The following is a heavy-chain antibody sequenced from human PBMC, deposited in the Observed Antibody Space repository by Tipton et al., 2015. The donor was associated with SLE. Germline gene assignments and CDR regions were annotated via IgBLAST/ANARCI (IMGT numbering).Heavy chain of an antibody. V-gene: IGHV3-21*01. D-gene: IGHD3-10*01. CDR3: ARLARGGDYFDF. Sequence: SLRLSCAASGFTFSSYSMNWVRQAPGKGLEWVSSISSSSTYIYYADSVKGRFTISRDNDGKSILLQMNNLRAEDTAIYYCARLARGGDYFDFWGQGVLVTVSS. J-gene: IGHJ4*02. CDR2: ISSSSTYI. CDR1: GFTFSSYS.